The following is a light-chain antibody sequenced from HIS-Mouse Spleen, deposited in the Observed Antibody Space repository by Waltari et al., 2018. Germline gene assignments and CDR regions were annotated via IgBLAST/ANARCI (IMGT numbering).Light chain of an antibody. V-gene: IGKV1-5*03. CDR1: QSISSW. Sequence: DIQMTQSPSTLSASVGHSVTITCRDSQSISSWLAWYQQKPGKAPKLLIYKASSLESGVPSRFSGSGSGTEFTLTISSLQPDDFATYYCQQYNSYLTFGGGTKVEIK. J-gene: IGKJ4*01. CDR3: QQYNSYLT. CDR2: KAS.